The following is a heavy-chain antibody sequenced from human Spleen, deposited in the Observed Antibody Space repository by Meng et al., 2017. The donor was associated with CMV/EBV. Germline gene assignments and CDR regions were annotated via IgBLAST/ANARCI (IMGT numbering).Heavy chain of an antibody. CDR3: TRDPFTQHCASATCWRWFDP. CDR2: ISTQNGDR. D-gene: IGHD3-3*01. CDR1: GYTFTSYG. V-gene: IGHV1-18*04. Sequence: ASVKVSCKASGYTFTSYGISWVRQAPGQGLEWMGWISTQNGDRKYAEKFQDRVSTTIDRPRNTAYMELRSLRSDDTAVYYCTRDPFTQHCASATCWRWFDPWGQGTLVTVSS. J-gene: IGHJ5*02.